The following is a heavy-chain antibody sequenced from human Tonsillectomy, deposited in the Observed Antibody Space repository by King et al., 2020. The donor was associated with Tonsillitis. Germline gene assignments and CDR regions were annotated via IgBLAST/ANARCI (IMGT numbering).Heavy chain of an antibody. V-gene: IGHV3-9*01. D-gene: IGHD6-13*01. CDR1: GFTFDDYA. J-gene: IGHJ4*02. CDR2: ISWNSGSI. CDR3: AKGAIAAAGPSVRGFDY. Sequence: VQLVESGGGLVQPGRSLRLSCAASGFTFDDYAMHWVRPAPGKGLEWVSGISWNSGSIGYADSVKGRFTISRDNAKNSLYLQMNSLRAEDTALYYCAKGAIAAAGPSVRGFDYWGQGTLVTVSS.